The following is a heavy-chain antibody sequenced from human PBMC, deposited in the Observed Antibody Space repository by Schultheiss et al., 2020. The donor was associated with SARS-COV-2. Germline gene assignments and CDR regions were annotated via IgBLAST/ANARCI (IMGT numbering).Heavy chain of an antibody. V-gene: IGHV4-39*01. D-gene: IGHD3-22*01. CDR2: IYHSGST. CDR1: GGSISSSSYY. J-gene: IGHJ4*02. Sequence: SETLSLTCTVSGGSISSSSYYWGWIRQPPGKGLEWIGSIYHSGSTYYNPSLKSRVTISVDTSKNQFSLKLSSVTAADTAVYYCARHPDYYYDSSGDYYPSNWGQGTLVTVSS. CDR3: ARHPDYYYDSSGDYYPSN.